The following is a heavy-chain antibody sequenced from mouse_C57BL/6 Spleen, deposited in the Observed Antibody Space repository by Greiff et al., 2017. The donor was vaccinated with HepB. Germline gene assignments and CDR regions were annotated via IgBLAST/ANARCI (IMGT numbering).Heavy chain of an antibody. V-gene: IGHV1-72*01. Sequence: QVHVKQPGAELVKPGASVKLSCKASGYTFTSYWMHWVKQRPGRGLEWIGRIDPNSGGTKYNEKFKSKATLTVDKPSSTAYMQLSSLTSEDSAVYYCAREVLLRYLYAMDYWGQGTSVTVSS. CDR2: IDPNSGGT. J-gene: IGHJ4*01. CDR1: GYTFTSYW. CDR3: AREVLLRYLYAMDY. D-gene: IGHD1-1*01.